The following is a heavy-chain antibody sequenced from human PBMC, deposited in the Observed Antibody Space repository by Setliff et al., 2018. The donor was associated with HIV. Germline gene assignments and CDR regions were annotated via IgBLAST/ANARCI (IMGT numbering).Heavy chain of an antibody. J-gene: IGHJ2*01. CDR3: TFRTNWYFDL. CDR2: IYHSGST. Sequence: SETLSLTCAVSGYSISSGYYWGWIRQPPGKGLEWIGSIYHSGSTYYNPSLKSRVTISVDTSKNQFSLKLSSATAADTAVYYCTFRTNWYFDLWGRGTLVTVSS. V-gene: IGHV4-38-2*01. CDR1: GYSISSGYY.